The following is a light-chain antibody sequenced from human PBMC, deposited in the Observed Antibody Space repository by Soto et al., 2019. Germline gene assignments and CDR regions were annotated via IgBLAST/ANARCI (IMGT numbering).Light chain of an antibody. J-gene: IGKJ1*01. CDR1: HSINNF. CDR2: AAS. CDR3: QQSYSTPRT. Sequence: DIQMTQSPSSLSASVGDRVTITSRASHSINNFLNWYQQNTGKAPKILIYAASSLQSGVPSRFRGSGSGTDFTLTISSLQPEDFSIYYCQQSYSTPRTFGQGTKVDIK. V-gene: IGKV1-39*01.